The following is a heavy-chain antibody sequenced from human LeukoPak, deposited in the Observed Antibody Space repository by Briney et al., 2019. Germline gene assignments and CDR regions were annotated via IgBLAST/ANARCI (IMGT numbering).Heavy chain of an antibody. CDR3: ARPTLGGQAPDY. J-gene: IGHJ4*02. CDR1: GGTFSSYA. Sequence: SVTVSCKASGGTFSSYAISWVRQAPGQGLEWMGRIIPILGIANYAQKFQGRVTITADKSTSTAYMELSSLRSEDTAVYYCARPTLGGQAPDYWGQGTLVTVSS. CDR2: IIPILGIA. D-gene: IGHD3-10*01. V-gene: IGHV1-69*04.